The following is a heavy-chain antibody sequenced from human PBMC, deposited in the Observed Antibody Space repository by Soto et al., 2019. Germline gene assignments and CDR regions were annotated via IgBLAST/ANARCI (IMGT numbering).Heavy chain of an antibody. Sequence: EVQLLESGGGLVQPGGSLRLSCAASGFTFSSYAMSWVRQAPGKGLEWVSVISGSGDSTYYADSVKGRFTISRDNSKSTLYLQMNSLRAEDTAVYYCAKRSSCWVFDYWGQGTLVTVSS. J-gene: IGHJ4*02. CDR3: AKRSSCWVFDY. V-gene: IGHV3-23*01. CDR2: ISGSGDST. CDR1: GFTFSSYA. D-gene: IGHD6-13*01.